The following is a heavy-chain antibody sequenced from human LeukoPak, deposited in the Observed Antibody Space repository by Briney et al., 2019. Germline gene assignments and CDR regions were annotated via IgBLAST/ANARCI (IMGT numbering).Heavy chain of an antibody. Sequence: GGSLRLSCAASGFTFSSYWMSWVRQAPGKGLEWVANIKQDGSEKYYVDSVKGRFTISRDNAKNSLYLQMNSLRAEDTAVYYCARVNIDYYDSSGYSDYWGQGTLVTVSS. CDR1: GFTFSSYW. V-gene: IGHV3-7*01. CDR3: ARVNIDYYDSSGYSDY. D-gene: IGHD3-22*01. J-gene: IGHJ4*02. CDR2: IKQDGSEK.